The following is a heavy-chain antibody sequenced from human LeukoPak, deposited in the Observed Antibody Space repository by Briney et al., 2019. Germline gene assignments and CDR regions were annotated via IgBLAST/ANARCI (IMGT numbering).Heavy chain of an antibody. J-gene: IGHJ5*02. Sequence: TGGSLRLSCAASGFTFSSYSMNWVRQAPGKGLEWVSSITSSSSYIYYADSVEGRFTISRDNSKNTVYLQMNSLRAEDTAMYYCARTYFGTTGPSWGQGTLVTVSS. D-gene: IGHD1-1*01. CDR2: ITSSSSYI. CDR1: GFTFSSYS. CDR3: ARTYFGTTGPS. V-gene: IGHV3-21*04.